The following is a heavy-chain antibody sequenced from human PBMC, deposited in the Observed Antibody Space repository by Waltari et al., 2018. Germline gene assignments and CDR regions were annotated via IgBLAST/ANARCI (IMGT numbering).Heavy chain of an antibody. CDR1: GDTFSIYT. Sequence: QVQLVQSGAEVKKPGSSVKVSCKASGDTFSIYTITWVRQAPGQGLEWMGRIVPMHGVTDYAQKFQCRVTITADTSTSTAYMEVTSLTSEDTAVYYCARDRAYYNWFDPWGQGTLVIVSS. D-gene: IGHD1-26*01. CDR3: ARDRAYYNWFDP. J-gene: IGHJ5*02. CDR2: IVPMHGVT. V-gene: IGHV1-69*08.